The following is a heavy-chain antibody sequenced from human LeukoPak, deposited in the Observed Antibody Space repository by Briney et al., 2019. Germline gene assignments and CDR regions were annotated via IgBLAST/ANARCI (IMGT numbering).Heavy chain of an antibody. J-gene: IGHJ4*02. D-gene: IGHD3-9*01. CDR1: GYTFTGYY. Sequence: ASVNVSCKASGYTFTGYYIYWVRQAPGQGLEWMGWISPNSGGTNYAQKFQGRVTMTRDTSISTAYMELSRLTSDDTAVYYCVRLYDWGRLDYWGQGTLVTVSS. CDR2: ISPNSGGT. V-gene: IGHV1-2*02. CDR3: VRLYDWGRLDY.